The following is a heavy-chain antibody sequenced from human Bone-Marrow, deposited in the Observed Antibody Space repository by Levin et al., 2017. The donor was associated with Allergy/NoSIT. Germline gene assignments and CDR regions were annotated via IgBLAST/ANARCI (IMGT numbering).Heavy chain of an antibody. CDR2: IKEDGSQK. V-gene: IGHV3-7*03. J-gene: IGHJ3*02. CDR1: GFNFGNFW. CDR3: ARDRAYCRGGSCYSLIEI. D-gene: IGHD2-15*01. Sequence: GGSLRLSCAASGFNFGNFWMIWARQAPGKGLEWLANIKEDGSQKYCVDSVRGRFTISRDNAKNSLYLQMNSLRAEDTAVYYCARDRAYCRGGSCYSLIEIWGQGTMVTVSS.